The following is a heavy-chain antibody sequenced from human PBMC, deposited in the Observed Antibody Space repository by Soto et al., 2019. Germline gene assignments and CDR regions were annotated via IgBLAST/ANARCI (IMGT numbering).Heavy chain of an antibody. Sequence: SLTCAVSGDSINSSHWWNWARQPPEKGLEWIGQISHSGSTTYNPSLTSRVTISVDKSKNHFSLKLTSVTAADTAVYYCARVSATGTRWFDPWGPGTLATVSS. J-gene: IGHJ5*02. D-gene: IGHD6-13*01. CDR3: ARVSATGTRWFDP. CDR2: ISHSGST. CDR1: GDSINSSHW. V-gene: IGHV4-4*02.